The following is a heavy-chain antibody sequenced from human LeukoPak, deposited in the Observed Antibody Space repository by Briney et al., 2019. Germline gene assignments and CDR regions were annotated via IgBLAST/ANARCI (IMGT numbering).Heavy chain of an antibody. CDR1: GGTFSSYT. CDR3: ASDPRYCSSTSCYRP. CDR2: IIPILGIA. J-gene: IGHJ5*02. D-gene: IGHD2-2*01. Sequence: SVKVSCKASGGTFSSYTISWVRQAPGQGLEWMGRIIPILGIANYAQKFQGRVTITADKSTSTAYMELSSLRSEDTAVYYCASDPRYCSSTSCYRPRGQGTLVTVSS. V-gene: IGHV1-69*02.